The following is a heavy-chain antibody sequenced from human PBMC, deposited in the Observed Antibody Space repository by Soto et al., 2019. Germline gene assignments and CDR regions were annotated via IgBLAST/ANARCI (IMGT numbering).Heavy chain of an antibody. CDR2: ISPSGSNT. D-gene: IGHD1-1*01. Sequence: EVQVLESGGGLVQPGGTLRLSCAASGFTFSSHAMNWVRQAPGKGLEWVSGISPSGSNTSYADSVKGRFTLSRDNAKNTLYLQVKSMRAEDTAIYYCAKARELERRARDAFDNWGQGTAVTVSS. V-gene: IGHV3-23*01. J-gene: IGHJ3*02. CDR3: AKARELERRARDAFDN. CDR1: GFTFSSHA.